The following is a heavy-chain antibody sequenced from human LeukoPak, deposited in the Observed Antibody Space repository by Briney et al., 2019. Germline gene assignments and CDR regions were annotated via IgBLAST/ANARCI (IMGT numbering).Heavy chain of an antibody. V-gene: IGHV4-61*01. Sequence: SETLSLTCTVSGGSVSSGSYYWSWIRQPPGKGLEWIGYIYYSGSTNYNPSLKSRVTISVDTSKNQFFLKLSSVTAADTAVYYCASHTLGYCSGGSCYHWYFDLWGRGTLVTVSS. D-gene: IGHD2-15*01. CDR2: IYYSGST. CDR1: GGSVSSGSYY. J-gene: IGHJ2*01. CDR3: ASHTLGYCSGGSCYHWYFDL.